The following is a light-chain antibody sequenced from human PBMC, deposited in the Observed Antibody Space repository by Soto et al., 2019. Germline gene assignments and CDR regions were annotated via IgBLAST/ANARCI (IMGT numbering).Light chain of an antibody. V-gene: IGLV2-18*01. CDR1: KAVASYNR. CDR3: GLYTIAETVV. CDR2: DVT. Sequence: QSALTQPPSVSGSPGQSVTISCTGTKAVASYNRVSWYQQTPGTSPKLLIYDVTKRASGISDRFSGSKSGNTASLTISGLHTDDEGDYYCGLYTIAETVVLGGGTKLTVL. J-gene: IGLJ2*01.